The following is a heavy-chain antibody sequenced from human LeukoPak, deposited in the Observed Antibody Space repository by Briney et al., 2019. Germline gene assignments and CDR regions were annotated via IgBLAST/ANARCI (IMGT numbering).Heavy chain of an antibody. Sequence: PSETLSLTCAVYGGSFSGYYWSWIRQPPGKGLEWIGEINHSGSTSYNPSLKSRVTISVDTSKNQFSLKLSSVTAADTAVYYCARDGYSSSWYGGWFDPWGQGTLVTVSS. J-gene: IGHJ5*02. CDR1: GGSFSGYY. D-gene: IGHD6-13*01. CDR2: INHSGST. V-gene: IGHV4-34*01. CDR3: ARDGYSSSWYGGWFDP.